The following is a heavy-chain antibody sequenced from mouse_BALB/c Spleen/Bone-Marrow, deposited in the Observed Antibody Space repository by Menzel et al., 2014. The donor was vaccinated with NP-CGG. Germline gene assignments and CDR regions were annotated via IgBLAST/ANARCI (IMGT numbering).Heavy chain of an antibody. Sequence: EVQLQQSGTVLARPGAAVKMSCKASGYTFSNYWMHWVKQRPGQGLEWIGTIYPGNSDTTYNQKFKGKAKLTAVTSTSTAYMDLSRQTNEDSAVYYCTTLARTNFDYGGQGTTLTGSS. J-gene: IGHJ2*01. D-gene: IGHD3-1*01. CDR1: GYTFSNYW. CDR2: IYPGNSDT. CDR3: TTLARTNFDY. V-gene: IGHV1-5*01.